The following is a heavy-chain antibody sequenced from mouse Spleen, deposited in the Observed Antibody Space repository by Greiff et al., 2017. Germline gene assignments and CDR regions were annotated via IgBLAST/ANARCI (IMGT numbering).Heavy chain of an antibody. CDR3: ARGYFDY. Sequence: VQVVESGGGLVKLGGSLKLSCAASGFTFSSYAMSWVRQTPEKRLEWVATISSGGGNTYYPDSVKGRFTISRDNAKNTLYLQMSSLKSEDTAMYYCARGYFDYWGQGTTLTVSS. V-gene: IGHV5-9-3*01. CDR2: ISSGGGNT. J-gene: IGHJ2*01. CDR1: GFTFSSYA.